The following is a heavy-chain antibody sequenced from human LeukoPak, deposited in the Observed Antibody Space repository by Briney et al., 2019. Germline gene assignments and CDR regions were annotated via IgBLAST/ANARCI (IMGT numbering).Heavy chain of an antibody. CDR1: GFTFSSYE. J-gene: IGHJ4*02. CDR3: AKGMDSSGFSSLDY. CDR2: ISSSGSTI. Sequence: GGSLRLSCAASGFTFSSYEMNWVRQAPGKGLEWVSYISSSGSTIYYADSVKGRFTISRDNAKNSLYLQMNSLRAEDTAVYYCAKGMDSSGFSSLDYWGQGTLVTVSS. V-gene: IGHV3-48*03. D-gene: IGHD3-22*01.